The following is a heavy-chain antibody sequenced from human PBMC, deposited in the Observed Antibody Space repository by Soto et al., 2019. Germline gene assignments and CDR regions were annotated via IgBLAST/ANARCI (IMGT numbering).Heavy chain of an antibody. J-gene: IGHJ4*02. CDR1: GFTFGDYA. CDR3: TRMSGYSGYDSN. Sequence: PGGSLRLSSTASGFTFGDYAMSWFRQAPGKGLEWVGFIRSKAYGGTTEYAASVKGRFTISRDDSKGIAYLQMNSLKTEDTAVYYCTRMSGYSGYDSNWGQGTLVTVSS. CDR2: IRSKAYGGTT. V-gene: IGHV3-49*03. D-gene: IGHD5-12*01.